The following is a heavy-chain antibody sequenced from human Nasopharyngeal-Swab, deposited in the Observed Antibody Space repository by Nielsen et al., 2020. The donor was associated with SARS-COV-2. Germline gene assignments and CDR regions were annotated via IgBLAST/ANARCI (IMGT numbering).Heavy chain of an antibody. V-gene: IGHV3-23*01. CDR2: ISGSATNT. CDR3: AKDATRMIVVVITVLAFDI. Sequence: GGSLRLSCAASGFSCSIYAMSWVRQPPGKGLEWVSTISGSATNTYYADYVKGRFTISRDNSKNTLYLQMNSLRAEDTAVYYCAKDATRMIVVVITVLAFDIWGQGTMVTVSS. D-gene: IGHD3-22*01. J-gene: IGHJ3*02. CDR1: GFSCSIYA.